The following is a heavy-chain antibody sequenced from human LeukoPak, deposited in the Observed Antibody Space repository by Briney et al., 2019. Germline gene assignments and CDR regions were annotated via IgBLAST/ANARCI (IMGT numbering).Heavy chain of an antibody. CDR1: GYPFYNFG. CDR2: ISAYNGNT. D-gene: IGHD4-17*01. V-gene: IGHV1-18*01. Sequence: ASVTVSCKASGYPFYNFGLTWVRQAPGQGLEWMGWISAYNGNTHYAQKFRGRLTMTTDTSTTTAYLELRSLKSDDTAVYYCARDRLGGDLTGESLYWGQGTLVTVSS. J-gene: IGHJ4*02. CDR3: ARDRLGGDLTGESLY.